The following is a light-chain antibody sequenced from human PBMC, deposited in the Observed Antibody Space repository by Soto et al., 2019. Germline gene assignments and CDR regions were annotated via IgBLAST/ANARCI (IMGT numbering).Light chain of an antibody. V-gene: IGKV3-11*01. CDR1: QSVSNY. Sequence: ESVLTQSPATLSLSPGESATLSCRASQSVSNYLAWYQQKPGQAPRLLIYDASNRASGIPARFSGSGSGTDFTLTISSLEPEDFAVYYCQQYGSPRRTFGQGTKVEIK. J-gene: IGKJ1*01. CDR2: DAS. CDR3: QQYGSPRRT.